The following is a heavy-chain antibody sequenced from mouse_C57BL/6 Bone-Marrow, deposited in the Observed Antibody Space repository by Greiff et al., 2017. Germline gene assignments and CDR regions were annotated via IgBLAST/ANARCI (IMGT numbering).Heavy chain of an antibody. V-gene: IGHV5-17*01. CDR3: AREAYSNYYAMDY. CDR2: ISSGSSTI. CDR1: GFTFSDYG. D-gene: IGHD2-5*01. J-gene: IGHJ4*01. Sequence: EVKLQESGGGLVKPGGSLKLSCAASGFTFSDYGMHWVRQAPEKGLEWVAYISSGSSTIYYADTVKGRFTISRDNAKNTLFLQMTSLRSEDTAMYYCAREAYSNYYAMDYWGRGTSVTVSS.